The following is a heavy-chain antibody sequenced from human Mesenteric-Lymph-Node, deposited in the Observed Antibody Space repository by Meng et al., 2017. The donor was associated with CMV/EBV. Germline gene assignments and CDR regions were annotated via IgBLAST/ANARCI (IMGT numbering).Heavy chain of an antibody. J-gene: IGHJ1*01. Sequence: KASGYSFTTYAVNWVRQAPGQGLEWMGWINTNSGNPTYAQVFTGRFVFSLDTSVSTAYLQISSLKAEDTAVYYCARESCISTSCFFQHWGQGTLVTVSS. D-gene: IGHD2-2*01. CDR1: GYSFTTYA. CDR2: INTNSGNP. CDR3: ARESCISTSCFFQH. V-gene: IGHV7-4-1*02.